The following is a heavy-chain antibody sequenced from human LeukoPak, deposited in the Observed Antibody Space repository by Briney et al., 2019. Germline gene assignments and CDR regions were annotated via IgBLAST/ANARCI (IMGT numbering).Heavy chain of an antibody. CDR2: MNPNSGNT. CDR1: GYTFTSYD. J-gene: IGHJ6*03. Sequence: GASVKVSCKASGYTFTSYDINWVRQPTGQGLEWMGWMNPNSGNTGYAQKFQGRVTMTRNTSISTAYMELSSLRSEDTAVYYCARGDGDGWSPLLAYYYYYYMGVWGKGTTVTVSS. CDR3: ARGDGDGWSPLLAYYYYYYMGV. D-gene: IGHD3-10*01. V-gene: IGHV1-8*01.